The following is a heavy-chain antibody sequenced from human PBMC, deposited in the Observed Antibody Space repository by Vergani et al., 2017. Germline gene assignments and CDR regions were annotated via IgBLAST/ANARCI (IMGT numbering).Heavy chain of an antibody. CDR3: ARVSCYYYMDV. CDR2: IYYSGST. Sequence: QVQLQESGPGLVKPSETLSLTCTVSGGSISSYYWSWIRQPPGKGLEWVGYIYYSGSTNYNPSLKSRVTISVDTSKNQFSLKLSSVTAADTAVYYCARVSCYYYMDVWGKGTTVTVSS. J-gene: IGHJ6*03. CDR1: GGSISSYY. V-gene: IGHV4-59*01. D-gene: IGHD2/OR15-2a*01.